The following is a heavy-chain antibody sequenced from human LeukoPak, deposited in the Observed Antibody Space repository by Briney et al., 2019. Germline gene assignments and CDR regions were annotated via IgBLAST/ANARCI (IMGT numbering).Heavy chain of an antibody. V-gene: IGHV3-7*01. CDR3: ARHAGTTVTPIDY. CDR2: INQDGSVK. Sequence: GGSLRLSCAASGFTFSSFWMTWVRQAPGKGLEFMSNINQDGSVKNYVDSVKGRFTISRDNAKNSLYLQMNSLRAEDTAIYYCARHAGTTVTPIDYWGQGTLVTVSS. J-gene: IGHJ4*02. CDR1: GFTFSSFW. D-gene: IGHD4-17*01.